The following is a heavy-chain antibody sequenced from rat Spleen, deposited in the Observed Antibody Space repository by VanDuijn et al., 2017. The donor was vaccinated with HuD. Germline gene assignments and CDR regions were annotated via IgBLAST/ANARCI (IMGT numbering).Heavy chain of an antibody. CDR1: GFTFSNYD. CDR2: ISYDGSST. J-gene: IGHJ4*01. D-gene: IGHD1-12*01. CDR3: TTDPFTMMPYYYVMDA. Sequence: EVQLVESGGGLVQPGRSMKLSCAASGFTFSNYDMAWVRQAPTKGLEWVASISYDGSSTYYRDSVKGRFTISRDNAKSTLYLQMDSLRSEDTATYYCTTDPFTMMPYYYVMDAWGQGASVTVSS. V-gene: IGHV5-20*01.